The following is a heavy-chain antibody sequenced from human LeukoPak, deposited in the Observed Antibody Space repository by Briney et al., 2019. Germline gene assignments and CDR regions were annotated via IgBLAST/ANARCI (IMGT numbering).Heavy chain of an antibody. Sequence: GESLKISCQGSGYNFPIYWIGWVRQMPGQGLEWMGIIYPDDSNTIYGPSFQGQVTISADKSISTAYLQWSSLKASDTAMYYCARQGSSSSWYYFDYWGQGTLVTVSS. D-gene: IGHD6-13*01. CDR2: IYPDDSNT. V-gene: IGHV5-51*01. CDR1: GYNFPIYW. CDR3: ARQGSSSSWYYFDY. J-gene: IGHJ4*02.